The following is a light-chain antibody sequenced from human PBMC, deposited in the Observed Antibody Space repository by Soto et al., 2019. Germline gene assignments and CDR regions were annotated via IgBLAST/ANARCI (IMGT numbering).Light chain of an antibody. J-gene: IGLJ1*01. CDR2: EGA. CDR3: CSYAGRSRYV. V-gene: IGLV2-23*01. Sequence: QSALTQPASVSGSPGQSITISCTGTSTDVGSYNLVSWYQQHPGKAPKLIIYEGARRPSGVSYRFSGSKSANTASLTISGLQAEDEADYYCCSYAGRSRYVFGTGTRSPS. CDR1: STDVGSYNL.